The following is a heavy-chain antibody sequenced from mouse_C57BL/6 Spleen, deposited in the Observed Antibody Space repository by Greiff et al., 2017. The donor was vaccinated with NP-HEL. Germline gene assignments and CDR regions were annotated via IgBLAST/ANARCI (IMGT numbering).Heavy chain of an antibody. CDR1: GYTFTDYY. V-gene: IGHV1-75*01. CDR2: IFPGSGST. J-gene: IGHJ2*01. CDR3: AREGRGSSSYFDY. D-gene: IGHD1-1*01. Sequence: VQLQQSGPELVKPGASVKISCKASGYTFTDYYINWVKQRPGQGLEWIGWIFPGSGSTYYNEKFKGKATLTVDKSSSTAYMLLSSLTSEDSAVYFCAREGRGSSSYFDYWGQGTTLTVSS.